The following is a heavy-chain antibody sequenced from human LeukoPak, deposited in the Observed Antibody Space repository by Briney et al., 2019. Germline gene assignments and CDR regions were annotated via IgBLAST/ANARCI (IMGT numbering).Heavy chain of an antibody. Sequence: GGSLRLSCTASGFTFSSYGMHWVRQAPGKGLEWVAVISYEGRTIYYADSATGRFTISRDNSKNTLYLQMNSLRAEDTAVYYCARDGEMATIWDYFDYWGQGTLVTVSS. CDR2: ISYEGRTI. V-gene: IGHV3-30*03. CDR3: ARDGEMATIWDYFDY. D-gene: IGHD5-24*01. CDR1: GFTFSSYG. J-gene: IGHJ4*02.